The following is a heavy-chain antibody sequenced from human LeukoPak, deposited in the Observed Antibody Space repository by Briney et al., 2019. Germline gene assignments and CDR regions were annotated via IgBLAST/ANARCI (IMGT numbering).Heavy chain of an antibody. CDR2: INPNGGST. V-gene: IGHV1-46*01. J-gene: IGHJ4*02. Sequence: ASVKVSCKASVYTFTNYYLHWVRQAPGQGLEWMGMINPNGGSTTYAQKFQGRVTMTRDTSTSTAYMELRSLRSDDTAVYYCAREEMATIDYWGQGTLVTVSS. D-gene: IGHD5-24*01. CDR1: VYTFTNYY. CDR3: AREEMATIDY.